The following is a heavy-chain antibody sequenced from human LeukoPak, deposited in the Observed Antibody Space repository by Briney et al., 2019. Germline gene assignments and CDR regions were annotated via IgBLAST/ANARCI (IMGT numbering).Heavy chain of an antibody. V-gene: IGHV4-38-2*02. J-gene: IGHJ5*02. CDR2: FYHGGST. Sequence: SETLSLTCTVSGYSISTGYYWDWIRQPPGKGLEWIGTFYHGGSTYYNPSLKSRVTISVDTSKNQFSLKLSSVTAADTAVYYCAIHLWFGESWGQGTLVTVSS. CDR1: GYSISTGYY. CDR3: AIHLWFGES. D-gene: IGHD3-10*01.